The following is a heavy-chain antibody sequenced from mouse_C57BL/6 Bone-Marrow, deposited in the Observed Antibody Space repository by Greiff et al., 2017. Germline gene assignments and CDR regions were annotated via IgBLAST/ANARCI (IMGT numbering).Heavy chain of an antibody. J-gene: IGHJ2*01. CDR3: AGGAIYYDYYFDY. Sequence: QVQLKQSGAELVRPGASVKLSCKASGYTFTDYYINWVKQRPGQGLEWIARIYPGSGNTYYNEKFKGKATLTAEKSSSTAYLQLSSLTSEDSAVYFCAGGAIYYDYYFDYWGQGTTLTVSS. CDR2: IYPGSGNT. D-gene: IGHD2-4*01. V-gene: IGHV1-76*01. CDR1: GYTFTDYY.